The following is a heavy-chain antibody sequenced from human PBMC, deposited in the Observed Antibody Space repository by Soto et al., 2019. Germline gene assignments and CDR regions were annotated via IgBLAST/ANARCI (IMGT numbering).Heavy chain of an antibody. CDR2: IIPIFGTA. J-gene: IGHJ6*02. CDR3: ARGYYYDSSGYSVGTDYYYYGMDV. Sequence: GASVKVSCKASGCTFSSYAISCVRQAPGQVLEWMGGIIPIFGTANYAQKFQGRVTITADESTSTAYMELSSLRSEDTAVYYCARGYYYDSSGYSVGTDYYYYGMDVWGQGTTVTVSS. V-gene: IGHV1-69*13. CDR1: GCTFSSYA. D-gene: IGHD3-22*01.